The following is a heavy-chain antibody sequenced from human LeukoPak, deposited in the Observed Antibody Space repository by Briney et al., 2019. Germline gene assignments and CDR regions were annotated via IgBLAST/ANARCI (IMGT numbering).Heavy chain of an antibody. CDR2: IYYSGST. V-gene: IGHV4-59*01. CDR1: GGSISSYY. J-gene: IGHJ6*03. D-gene: IGHD2-2*01. CDR3: ARVWGCSSTSCRLHYYYYMDV. Sequence: PSETLSLTCTVSGGSISSYYWSWIRQPPGKGLEWIGYIYYSGSTNYNPSLKSRVTISVDTSKNQFSLKLSSVTAADTAVYYCARVWGCSSTSCRLHYYYYMDVWGKGTTVTVSS.